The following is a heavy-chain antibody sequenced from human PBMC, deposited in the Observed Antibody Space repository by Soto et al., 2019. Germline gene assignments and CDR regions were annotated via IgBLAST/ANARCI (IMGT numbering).Heavy chain of an antibody. Sequence: SETLSLTCTVSGASVSSDGYYWTWIRQHPGKGLEWIGFLYYSGSTFYNPSLKSRVTISRDRSNNQFSLKLTSVTAADTAVYFCARSRIREQHFDYWGQGILVTVSS. D-gene: IGHD1-26*01. CDR2: LYYSGST. CDR3: ARSRIREQHFDY. J-gene: IGHJ4*02. V-gene: IGHV4-31*03. CDR1: GASVSSDGYY.